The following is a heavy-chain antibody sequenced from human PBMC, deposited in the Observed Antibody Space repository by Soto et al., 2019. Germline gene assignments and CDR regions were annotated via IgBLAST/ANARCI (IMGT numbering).Heavy chain of an antibody. V-gene: IGHV1-2*02. CDR2: INPKTAAT. CDR1: GYSVSDYF. J-gene: IGHJ6*02. CDR3: ARIKWGLDYYNGMDV. Sequence: QVQLVQSGAEVKKSGASVKVSCKASGYSVSDYFIQWVRQAPGQALEWVAWINPKTAATNYAKKFQGRVSLTWDTSFSTAYMELTRLRPDDTAVYYCARIKWGLDYYNGMDVWGQGTTVIVSS. D-gene: IGHD1-26*01.